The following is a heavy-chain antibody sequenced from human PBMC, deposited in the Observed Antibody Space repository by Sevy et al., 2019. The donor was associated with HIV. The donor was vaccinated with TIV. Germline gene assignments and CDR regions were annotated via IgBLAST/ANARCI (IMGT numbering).Heavy chain of an antibody. CDR1: GYSFTSYW. D-gene: IGHD1-26*01. J-gene: IGHJ5*02. CDR3: ARRRPSYYGATYNWFDP. Sequence: GESLKISCKGSGYSFTSYWIGWVRQMPGKGLEWMGIIYPGDSDTRYSPSFQGQVTISADKSISTAYLQWSSLKASDTAMHYCARRRPSYYGATYNWFDPWGQGTLVTVSS. V-gene: IGHV5-51*01. CDR2: IYPGDSDT.